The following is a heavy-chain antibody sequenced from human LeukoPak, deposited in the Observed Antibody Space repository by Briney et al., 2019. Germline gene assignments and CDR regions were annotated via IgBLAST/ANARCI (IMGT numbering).Heavy chain of an antibody. D-gene: IGHD3-10*02. J-gene: IGHJ6*04. CDR1: GFTFSNYE. V-gene: IGHV3-48*03. CDR2: ISSSGSTI. Sequence: GGSLRLSCAASGFTFSNYEMHWVCQAPGKGLEWVSYISSSGSTIYYADSVKGRFTISRDNAKNSLYLQMNSLRAEDTAVYYCAELGITMIGGVWGKGTTVAISS. CDR3: AELGITMIGGV.